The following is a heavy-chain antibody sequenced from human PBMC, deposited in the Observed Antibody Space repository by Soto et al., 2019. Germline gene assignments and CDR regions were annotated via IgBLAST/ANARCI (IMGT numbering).Heavy chain of an antibody. CDR2: ISSSGSTI. CDR3: ARGSSSWPEPYYYYMDV. J-gene: IGHJ6*03. CDR1: GFTFSDYY. Sequence: GGSLRLSCAASGFTFSDYYMSWIRQAPGKGLEWVSYISSSGSTIYYADSVKGRFTISRDNAKNSLYLQMNSLRAEYTAVYFCARGSSSWPEPYYYYMDVWGKGTTVTVSS. D-gene: IGHD6-13*01. V-gene: IGHV3-11*01.